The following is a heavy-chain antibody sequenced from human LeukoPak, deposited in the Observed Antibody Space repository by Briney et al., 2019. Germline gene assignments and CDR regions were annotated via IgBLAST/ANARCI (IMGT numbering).Heavy chain of an antibody. D-gene: IGHD5-18*01. Sequence: PGGSLRLSCSASGFTFSTYWMSWVRQAPGKGLEWVANMKRDGSEIYYVDSVRGRFTISRDNARNSLYLQMNSLRVEDTAVYYCAREDTALVIAYWGQGTLVTVSS. CDR3: AREDTALVIAY. V-gene: IGHV3-7*01. J-gene: IGHJ4*02. CDR1: GFTFSTYW. CDR2: MKRDGSEI.